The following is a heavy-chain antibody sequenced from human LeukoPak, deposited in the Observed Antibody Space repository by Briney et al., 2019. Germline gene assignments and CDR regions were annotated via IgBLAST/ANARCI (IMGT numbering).Heavy chain of an antibody. CDR1: GYTFTGYY. CDR2: INPKSGGT. CDR3: ARGSIFGVVPFDY. Sequence: ASVKVSCKASGYTFTGYYMHWVRQAPGQGLEGMGWINPKSGGTNYAQKFQGRVTMTRDTSISTAYMELSRLRSDDTAVYYCARGSIFGVVPFDYWGQGTLVTVSS. D-gene: IGHD3-3*01. V-gene: IGHV1-2*02. J-gene: IGHJ4*02.